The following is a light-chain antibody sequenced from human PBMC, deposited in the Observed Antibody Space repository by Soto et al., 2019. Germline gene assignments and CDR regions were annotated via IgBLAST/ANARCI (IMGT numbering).Light chain of an antibody. J-gene: IGLJ2*01. CDR3: CSYAGSSTFVV. V-gene: IGLV2-23*01. Sequence: SALTQPASVSGSPGQSITISCTGTSSDVGSYNLVSWYQPHPGKAPKLMIYEGSKRPSGVSNRFSGSKSGNTASLTISGIQAEDEADYYCCSYAGSSTFVVFGGGTKLTVL. CDR2: EGS. CDR1: SSDVGSYNL.